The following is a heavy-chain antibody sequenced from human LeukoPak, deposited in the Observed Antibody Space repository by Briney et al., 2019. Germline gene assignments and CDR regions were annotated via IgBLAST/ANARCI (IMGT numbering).Heavy chain of an antibody. J-gene: IGHJ6*02. D-gene: IGHD4-17*01. CDR1: GGSISSGGYY. Sequence: SETLSLTCTVSGGSISSGGYYWSWIRQHPGKGLEWIGYIYYSGSTYYNPSLKSRVTISVDTSKNQFSLKLSSVTAADTAVYYCARDCGDSDCDYYGMDVWGQGTTVTVSS. CDR3: ARDCGDSDCDYYGMDV. CDR2: IYYSGST. V-gene: IGHV4-31*03.